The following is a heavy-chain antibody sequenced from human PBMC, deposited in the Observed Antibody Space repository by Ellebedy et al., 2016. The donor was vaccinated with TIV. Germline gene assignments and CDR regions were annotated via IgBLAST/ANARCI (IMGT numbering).Heavy chain of an antibody. V-gene: IGHV1-2*02. D-gene: IGHD3-22*01. Sequence: AASVKVSCKASGYSFTGYYIHWVRQAPGQGLEWMGWINPDRCDTKYPQSFQVRVSMTRDTSSSTAYMELSGLTSYDTAIYYCAKDRFPYYDSSGTTGYFDCWGQGTLVTVSS. CDR2: INPDRCDT. J-gene: IGHJ4*02. CDR3: AKDRFPYYDSSGTTGYFDC. CDR1: GYSFTGYY.